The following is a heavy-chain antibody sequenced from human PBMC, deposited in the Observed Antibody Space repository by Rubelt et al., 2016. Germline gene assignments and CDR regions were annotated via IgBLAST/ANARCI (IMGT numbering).Heavy chain of an antibody. CDR3: ARALRVGATTIHYYYGMDV. CDR2: INHSGST. D-gene: IGHD1-26*01. J-gene: IGHJ6*02. V-gene: IGHV4-34*01. CDR1: GGFFTNYY. Sequence: GPGLVKPSETLSLTCTVSGGFFTNYYWNWFRQPAGKGLEWIGEINHSGSTNYNPSLKSRVTISVDTSKNQFSLKLSSVTAADTAVYYCARALRVGATTIHYYYGMDVWGQGTT.